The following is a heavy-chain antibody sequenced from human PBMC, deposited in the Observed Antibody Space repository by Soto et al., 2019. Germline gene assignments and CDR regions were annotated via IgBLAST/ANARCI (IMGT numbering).Heavy chain of an antibody. CDR1: GGTFSSSA. CDR3: ARDNDRLQLGGNYYYILDV. J-gene: IGHJ6*02. CDR2: IIPLFRTP. Sequence: QVQLVQSGAEMKEPGSSVKVSCKTSGGTFSSSAISWLRQAPGQGLEWMGGIIPLFRTPDYAQKFQGRVTDAPDXXTSTAYMELSSLRSEDTAVYYCARDNDRLQLGGNYYYILDVWGQGTTITVSS. D-gene: IGHD4-4*01. V-gene: IGHV1-69*05.